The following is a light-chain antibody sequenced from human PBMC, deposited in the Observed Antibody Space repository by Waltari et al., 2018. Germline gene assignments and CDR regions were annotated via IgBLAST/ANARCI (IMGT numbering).Light chain of an antibody. Sequence: QSALTQPASVPGSPGQSITIPSTGTSSTFGGYTLVPWYQQHPGKAPQLIIYDVNKRPSGISHRFSGSKSGNTASLTISGLQADDESDYYCCSYAGDSTLIFGGGTKLTVL. CDR1: SSTFGGYTL. V-gene: IGLV2-23*02. CDR3: CSYAGDSTLI. CDR2: DVN. J-gene: IGLJ2*01.